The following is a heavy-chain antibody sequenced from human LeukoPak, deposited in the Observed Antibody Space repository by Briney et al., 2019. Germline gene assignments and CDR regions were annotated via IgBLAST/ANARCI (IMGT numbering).Heavy chain of an antibody. J-gene: IGHJ4*02. CDR1: GGSISSGDYY. CDR3: ARVGYDSHYFDY. Sequence: SETLSLTCTVSGGSISSGDYYWSWIRQPPGKGLEWIGYIYYSGSTYYNPSLKSRVTISVDTSKNQFSLKLSSVTAADTAVYYCARVGYDSHYFDYWGQGTLVTVSS. CDR2: IYYSGST. V-gene: IGHV4-30-4*01. D-gene: IGHD3-22*01.